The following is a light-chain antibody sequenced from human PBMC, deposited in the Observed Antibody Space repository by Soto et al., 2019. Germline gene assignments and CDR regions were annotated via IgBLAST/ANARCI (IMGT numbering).Light chain of an antibody. Sequence: QLVLPQPPSASGTPGQRVTISCSGSSSNIGSNYVCWYQHLPGTAPKLLIYSNNQRPSGVPDRFSGSKSGTSASLAISGLRSEDEADYYCATWDDSLSGHYVFGTGTKVTVL. CDR1: SSNIGSNY. J-gene: IGLJ1*01. CDR2: SNN. CDR3: ATWDDSLSGHYV. V-gene: IGLV1-47*02.